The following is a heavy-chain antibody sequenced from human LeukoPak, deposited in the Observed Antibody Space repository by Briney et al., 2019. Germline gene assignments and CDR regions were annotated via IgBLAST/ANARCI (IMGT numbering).Heavy chain of an antibody. J-gene: IGHJ4*02. CDR2: ISTSSSYI. V-gene: IGHV3-21*01. CDR3: ARVEGNIVTTTEGYFDY. CDR1: GFTFSSYG. D-gene: IGHD5-12*01. Sequence: GGPLRLSCAASGFTFSSYGMNWVRQAPGKGLEWVSSISTSSSYIYYADSMKGRFTISRDNAKNSLYLQMNSLRAEDTAVYYCARVEGNIVTTTEGYFDYWGQGTLVTVSS.